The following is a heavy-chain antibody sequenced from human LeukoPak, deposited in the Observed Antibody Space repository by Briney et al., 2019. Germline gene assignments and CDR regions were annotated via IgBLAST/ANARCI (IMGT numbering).Heavy chain of an antibody. D-gene: IGHD3-3*01. CDR2: ISGSGGST. V-gene: IGHV3-23*01. CDR3: AKDRGIWSGYPQHFDY. J-gene: IGHJ4*02. Sequence: GGSLRLSCAASGFTFSSYAMSWVRQAPGKGLEWVSAISGSGGSTYYADSVKGRFTISRDNSKNTLYLQMNSLRAEDTAVYYCAKDRGIWSGYPQHFDYWGQGTLVTVSS. CDR1: GFTFSSYA.